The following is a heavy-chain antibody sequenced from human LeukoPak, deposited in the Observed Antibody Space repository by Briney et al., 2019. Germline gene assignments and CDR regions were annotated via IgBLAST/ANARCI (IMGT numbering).Heavy chain of an antibody. CDR2: ISAYNGNT. CDR3: VSTLTPGIAAAGTDRFVFLH. V-gene: IGHV1-18*01. CDR1: GYTFTSYG. Sequence: GASVKVSCKASGYTFTSYGISWVRQAPGQGLEWMGWISAYNGNTNYAQKLQGRVTMTTDTSTSTAYMELRSLRSDDTAVYYCVSTLTPGIAAAGTDRFVFLHWGQGTLVTVSS. D-gene: IGHD6-13*01. J-gene: IGHJ4*02.